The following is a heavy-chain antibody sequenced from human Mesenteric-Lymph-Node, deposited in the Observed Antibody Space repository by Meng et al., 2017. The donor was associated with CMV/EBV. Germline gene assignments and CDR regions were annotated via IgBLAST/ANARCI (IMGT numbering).Heavy chain of an antibody. CDR1: GFPFSSYG. Sequence: GESLKISCAASGFPFSSYGMHWVRPAPGKGLEWVAFIRYDGSNKYYADSVKGRFTISRDNSKNTLYLQMNSLRAEDTAVYYCAKDLYGGNSGFDYWGQGTLVTVSS. D-gene: IGHD4-23*01. CDR3: AKDLYGGNSGFDY. CDR2: IRYDGSNK. J-gene: IGHJ4*02. V-gene: IGHV3-30*02.